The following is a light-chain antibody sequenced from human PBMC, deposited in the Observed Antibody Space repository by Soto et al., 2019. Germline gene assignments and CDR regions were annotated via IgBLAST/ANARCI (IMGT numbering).Light chain of an antibody. Sequence: DIQMTQSPSSVSASIGDRVTITCRASQGVASWLAWYQQKPGKAPKLLIYTASTLQTGVPSRFSGSGSGTDFTLTISSLQPDDFATYYCQQAVSFPLTYGGGTRVEIK. J-gene: IGKJ4*01. CDR2: TAS. CDR1: QGVASW. V-gene: IGKV1D-12*01. CDR3: QQAVSFPLT.